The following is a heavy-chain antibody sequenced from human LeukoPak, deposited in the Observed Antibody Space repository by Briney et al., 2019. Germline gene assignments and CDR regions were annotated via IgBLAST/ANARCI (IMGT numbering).Heavy chain of an antibody. CDR1: GGSISSGDYY. Sequence: SETLSLTCTVSGGSISSGDYYWSWIRQPPGKGLEWIGYIYYSGSTYYNPSLKSRVTISADTSKNQFSLKLSSVTAADTAVYYCARGRSGYYDSSGYYYYGGFDYWGQGTLVTVSS. CDR2: IYYSGST. V-gene: IGHV4-30-4*08. CDR3: ARGRSGYYDSSGYYYYGGFDY. D-gene: IGHD3-22*01. J-gene: IGHJ4*02.